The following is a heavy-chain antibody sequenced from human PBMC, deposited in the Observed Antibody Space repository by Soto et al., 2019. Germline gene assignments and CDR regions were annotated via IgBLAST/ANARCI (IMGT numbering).Heavy chain of an antibody. V-gene: IGHV4-4*02. J-gene: IGHJ5*02. Sequence: SETLSLTCAVSGVSISSGNWWTWVRQTPQRGLEYIGEIFHDGTANYYPSFERRVAISVDTSKNQLSLKLTSMTAADTAVYYCARDMHAGFTHYFDPWGQGTLVTVSS. D-gene: IGHD1-26*01. CDR3: ARDMHAGFTHYFDP. CDR1: GVSISSGNW. CDR2: IFHDGTA.